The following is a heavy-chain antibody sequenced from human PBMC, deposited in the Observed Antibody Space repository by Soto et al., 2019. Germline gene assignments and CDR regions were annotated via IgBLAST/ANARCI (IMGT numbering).Heavy chain of an antibody. Sequence: EVQLVESGGGLIQPGGSLRLSCAASGFTVSANYISWVRQAPGKGLEWVSLIYTDGSTYYADSVKGRFTFSRDNSKNTLYLQMDSLRADDTAVYYCARVSSPLPDTWFDPWGQGTLVTVSS. CDR3: ARVSSPLPDTWFDP. CDR2: IYTDGST. CDR1: GFTVSANY. D-gene: IGHD6-6*01. J-gene: IGHJ5*02. V-gene: IGHV3-53*01.